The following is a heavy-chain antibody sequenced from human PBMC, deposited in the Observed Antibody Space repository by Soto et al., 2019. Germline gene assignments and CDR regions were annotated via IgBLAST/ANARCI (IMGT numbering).Heavy chain of an antibody. Sequence: GGSLRLSCAASGFTFDDYAMHWVRQAPGKGLEWVSGISWNSGSIGYADSVKGRFTISRDNAKNSLYLQMNSLRAEDTALYYCAKGSGLHLGELSFAADYWGQGTLVTVSS. CDR1: GFTFDDYA. CDR3: AKGSGLHLGELSFAADY. J-gene: IGHJ4*02. V-gene: IGHV3-9*01. D-gene: IGHD3-16*02. CDR2: ISWNSGSI.